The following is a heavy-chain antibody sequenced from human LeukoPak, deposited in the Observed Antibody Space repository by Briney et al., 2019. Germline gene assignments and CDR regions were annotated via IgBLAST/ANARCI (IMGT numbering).Heavy chain of an antibody. CDR1: LFTFSSYA. D-gene: IGHD4-23*01. V-gene: IGHV3-30*04. Sequence: GSPLSLSCAASLFTFSSYAKLWLRQAPDKGVEGVAVISYDGSNKCYADSVNRRFTITRDNSKNTLYLQMSSLRAEDTAVYYCAREMGGNALDYWGQGTLVTVSS. J-gene: IGHJ4*02. CDR2: ISYDGSNK. CDR3: AREMGGNALDY.